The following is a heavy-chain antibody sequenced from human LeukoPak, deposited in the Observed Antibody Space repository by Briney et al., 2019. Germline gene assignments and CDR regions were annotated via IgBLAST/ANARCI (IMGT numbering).Heavy chain of an antibody. D-gene: IGHD1-1*01. CDR3: ARFGYSDWNLEY. CDR1: GFTFSSYS. J-gene: IGHJ4*02. V-gene: IGHV3-7*01. Sequence: PGGSLRLSCAASGFTFSSYSMNWVRQAPGKGLEWVANINQGGSVKYYVDSVKGRFTISRDDAKSSLYVQMNSLRDEDTAVYYCARFGYSDWNLEYWGQGTLVTVSS. CDR2: INQGGSVK.